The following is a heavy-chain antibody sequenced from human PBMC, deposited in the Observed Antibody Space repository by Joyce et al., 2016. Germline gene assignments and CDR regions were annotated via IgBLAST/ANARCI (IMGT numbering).Heavy chain of an antibody. D-gene: IGHD5-12*01. V-gene: IGHV4-4*02. CDR1: GGSIRSAHW. Sequence: QVQLQESGPGLVKPSGTLSLTCAVSGGSIRSAHWWSWVRQPPGKGLEWIGEIYLGGGTTYNPSLMSRVTISVDKSKNQLSLKMNSVTAADTAVYYCARNGAYSQDSWGQGTLVTVSS. J-gene: IGHJ5*01. CDR2: IYLGGGT. CDR3: ARNGAYSQDS.